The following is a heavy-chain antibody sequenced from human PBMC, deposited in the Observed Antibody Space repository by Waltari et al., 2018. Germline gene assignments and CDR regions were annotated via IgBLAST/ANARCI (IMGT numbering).Heavy chain of an antibody. CDR3: ARRSIRGYIKDGPNWFDP. D-gene: IGHD3-10*01. V-gene: IGHV3-74*01. J-gene: IGHJ5*02. Sequence: EVQLVESGGGLVQLGGSLRLSCGASGLSLCEYWMNWVGKAPGKGLVWVSRINIDGSSTIYADSVKGRFTISRDNAKNTLYLQMNSLRADDTAVYYCARRSIRGYIKDGPNWFDPWGQGTLVTVSS. CDR1: GLSLCEYW. CDR2: INIDGSST.